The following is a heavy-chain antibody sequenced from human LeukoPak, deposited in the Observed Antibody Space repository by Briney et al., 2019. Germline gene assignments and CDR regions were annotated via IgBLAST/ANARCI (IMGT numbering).Heavy chain of an antibody. Sequence: GGSLRLSFSASGFTFSYYYMSWIRQAPGKGLEWVSYISSSSSYTDYADSVKGRFTISRDNAKNSLNLQMNSLRAEDTAVYYCARGLDYWGQGTLVTVSS. V-gene: IGHV3-11*05. J-gene: IGHJ4*02. CDR3: ARGLDY. CDR2: ISSSSSYT. CDR1: GFTFSYYY.